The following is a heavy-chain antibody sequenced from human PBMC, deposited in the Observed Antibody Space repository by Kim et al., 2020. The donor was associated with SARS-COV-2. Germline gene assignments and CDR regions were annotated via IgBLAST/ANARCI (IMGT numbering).Heavy chain of an antibody. Sequence: GGSLRLSCAASGFTFNYYSMNWVRQAPGKGLEWVSYITNSNSVIYYADSVKGRFTISRDNAKNSLYLQMNSLSDEDTAVYYCARDKTYYNSGSLRVTSNFFDYWGQGTLVIVSS. CDR3: ARDKTYYNSGSLRVTSNFFDY. CDR1: GFTFNYYS. J-gene: IGHJ4*02. D-gene: IGHD3-10*01. V-gene: IGHV3-48*02. CDR2: ITNSNSVI.